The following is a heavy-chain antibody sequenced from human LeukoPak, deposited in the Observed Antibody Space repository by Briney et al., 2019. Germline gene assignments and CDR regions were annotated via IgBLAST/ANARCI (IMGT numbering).Heavy chain of an antibody. V-gene: IGHV4-59*08. J-gene: IGHJ4*02. CDR1: GGPISSYY. D-gene: IGHD4-17*01. CDR2: IYYSGST. Sequence: PSETLSLTCTVSGGPISSYYWSWIRQPPGKGLEWIGYIYYSGSTNYNPSLKSRVTISVDTSKNQFSLKLSSVTAADTAVYYCARQADYGDYYVDYWGQGTLVTVSS. CDR3: ARQADYGDYYVDY.